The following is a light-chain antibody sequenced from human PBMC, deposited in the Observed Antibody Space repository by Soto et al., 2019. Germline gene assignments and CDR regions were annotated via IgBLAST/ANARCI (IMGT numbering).Light chain of an antibody. J-gene: IGKJ2*01. CDR1: QTVSSSY. CDR3: QQHSSSPDT. Sequence: DIVLTQSPATLSLSPGERATLSCGASQTVSSSYLTWYQQKPGLATRLLIYDASSRATGIPNRFSGGWSGTDMTLTISKLVLEDFPVYYCQQHSSSPDTFGQRTKLEIK. CDR2: DAS. V-gene: IGKV3D-20*01.